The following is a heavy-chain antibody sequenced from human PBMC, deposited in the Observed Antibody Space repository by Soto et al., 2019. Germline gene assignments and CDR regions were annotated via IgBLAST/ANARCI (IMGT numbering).Heavy chain of an antibody. CDR1: GDSVSSNSAA. CDR3: ARRGRYSYGYDY. D-gene: IGHD5-18*01. Sequence: QVQLRQSGPGLVKPSQTLSLTCAISGDSVSSNSAAWSWIRQSPSRGLEWLGRTYYRSKWYNDYTGSVKRRITINPDTSKNQFSPQLNSVTPEDTAVYYCARRGRYSYGYDYWGQGTLVTVSS. J-gene: IGHJ4*02. V-gene: IGHV6-1*01. CDR2: TYYRSKWYN.